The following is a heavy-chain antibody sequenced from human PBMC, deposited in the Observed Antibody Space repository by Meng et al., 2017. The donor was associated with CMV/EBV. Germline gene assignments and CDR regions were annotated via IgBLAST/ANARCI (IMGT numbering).Heavy chain of an antibody. V-gene: IGHV4-34*01. J-gene: IGHJ6*02. Sequence: SETLSLPCAVYGGSFSGYYWSWIRQPPGKGLEWIGEINHSGSTNYNPSLKSRVTISVDTSKNQFSLKLCSVTAADTAVYYCARGHRYCSSTSCYLYYGMDVWGQGTTVTVSS. CDR1: GGSFSGYY. D-gene: IGHD2-2*01. CDR3: ARGHRYCSSTSCYLYYGMDV. CDR2: INHSGST.